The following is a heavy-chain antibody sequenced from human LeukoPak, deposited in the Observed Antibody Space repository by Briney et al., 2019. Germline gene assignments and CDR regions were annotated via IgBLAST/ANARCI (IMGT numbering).Heavy chain of an antibody. D-gene: IGHD2-21*02. CDR1: GFTFSNAW. V-gene: IGHV3-33*06. CDR3: AKPALIEVGTAPPPDS. CDR2: IWYDGSNK. Sequence: PGGSLRLSCAASGFTFSNAWMNWVRQAPGKGLEWVAVIWYDGSNKNYADSVKGRFTISRDNSKNTLSLQMSGLRAEDTAVHYCAKPALIEVGTAPPPDSWGQGTLVTVPS. J-gene: IGHJ4*02.